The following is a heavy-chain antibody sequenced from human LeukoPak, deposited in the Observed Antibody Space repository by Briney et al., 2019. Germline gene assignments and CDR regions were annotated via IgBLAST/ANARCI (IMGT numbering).Heavy chain of an antibody. CDR3: ATMGGGSYSEANVDY. CDR2: INWNGGST. V-gene: IGHV3-20*04. CDR1: GFTFDDYG. Sequence: GSLRLSCAASGFTFDDYGMSWVRQAPGKGLEWVSGINWNGGSTGYADSVKGRFTISRDNAKNSLYLQMNSLRAEDTALYYCATMGGGSYSEANVDYWGQGTLVTVSS. D-gene: IGHD1-26*01. J-gene: IGHJ4*02.